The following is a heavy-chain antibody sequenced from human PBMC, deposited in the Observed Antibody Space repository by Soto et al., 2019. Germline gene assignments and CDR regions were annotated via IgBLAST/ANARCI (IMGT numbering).Heavy chain of an antibody. V-gene: IGHV1-24*01. CDR2: FDPEDGET. Sequence: ASVKVSCKVSGYTLTELSMHWVRQAPGKGLEWMGGFDPEDGETIYAQKFQGRVTMTEDTSTDTAYMELSSLRSEDTAVYYCATHSSSWTDYYYYYGMDVWGQGTTVTVSS. D-gene: IGHD6-13*01. CDR1: GYTLTELS. J-gene: IGHJ6*02. CDR3: ATHSSSWTDYYYYYGMDV.